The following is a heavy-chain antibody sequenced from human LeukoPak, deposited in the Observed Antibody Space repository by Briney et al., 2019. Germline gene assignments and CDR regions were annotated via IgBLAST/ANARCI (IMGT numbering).Heavy chain of an antibody. Sequence: GGSLRLSCAASGFTFDDYALHWVRQAPGKGLEWVAGINWNSVGIGYADSLKGRFTISRDSSKNSLYLQVNSLTVEDTAFYYCAKAPEANYYDTHGFDFWGQGTLVTVSS. CDR1: GFTFDDYA. D-gene: IGHD3-22*01. J-gene: IGHJ4*02. V-gene: IGHV3-9*01. CDR3: AKAPEANYYDTHGFDF. CDR2: INWNSVGI.